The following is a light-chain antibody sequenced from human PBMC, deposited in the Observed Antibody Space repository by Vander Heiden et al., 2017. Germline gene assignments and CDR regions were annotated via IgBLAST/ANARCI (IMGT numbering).Light chain of an antibody. CDR2: WAS. V-gene: IGKV4-1*01. J-gene: IGKJ2*01. CDR3: RQYYDISPYT. Sequence: IPLTQSPDSPAVSLGEKTTINCKSSQGVFSSFNGKNNLAWYQQKPGQSPQVLRYWASTRESGVPDRFSGSGSRTDFTLTISSLQAEDVAVYYYRQYYDISPYTFGQGTKLEIK. CDR1: QGVFSSFNGKNN.